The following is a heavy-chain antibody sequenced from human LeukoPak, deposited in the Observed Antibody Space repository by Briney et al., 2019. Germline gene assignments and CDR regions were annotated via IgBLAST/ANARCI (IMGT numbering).Heavy chain of an antibody. CDR3: AREPYHYYGSGSYPLY. J-gene: IGHJ4*02. CDR1: GFTFSSYG. D-gene: IGHD3-10*01. V-gene: IGHV3-33*01. CDR2: IWYDGSNK. Sequence: PGGSLRLSCAASGFTFSSYGMHWVREAPGKGLEWVAVIWYDGSNKYYADSVKGRFTISRDNSKNTLYLQMNSLRAEDTAVYYCAREPYHYYGSGSYPLYWGQGTLVTVSS.